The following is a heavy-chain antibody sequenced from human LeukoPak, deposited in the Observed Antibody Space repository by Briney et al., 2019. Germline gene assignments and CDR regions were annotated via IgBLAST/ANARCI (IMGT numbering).Heavy chain of an antibody. CDR3: ARDLNGAGDF. Sequence: GGSLRLSCAASGFTLSSYWMHWVRRSPGKGLLWVSNISPDGNTRSHAESVQGRFTISRDNAKNTLYLQMSSLTADDTAVYYCARDLNGAGDFWGQGTMVTVSS. V-gene: IGHV3-74*01. D-gene: IGHD2-8*01. CDR1: GFTLSSYW. J-gene: IGHJ3*01. CDR2: ISPDGNTR.